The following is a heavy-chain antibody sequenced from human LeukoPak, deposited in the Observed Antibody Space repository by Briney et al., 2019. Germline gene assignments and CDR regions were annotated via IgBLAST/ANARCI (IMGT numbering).Heavy chain of an antibody. V-gene: IGHV3-23*01. J-gene: IGHJ4*02. CDR3: AKDGLLWFGESL. CDR2: ISGSGGST. D-gene: IGHD3-10*01. Sequence: PGGSLRLSCAASGFTFSSYAMSWVRQAPGKGLEWVSAISGSGGSTYYADSVKGRFTISGDNSKNTLYLQMNSLRAGDTAVYYCAKDGLLWFGESLWGQGTLVTVSS. CDR1: GFTFSSYA.